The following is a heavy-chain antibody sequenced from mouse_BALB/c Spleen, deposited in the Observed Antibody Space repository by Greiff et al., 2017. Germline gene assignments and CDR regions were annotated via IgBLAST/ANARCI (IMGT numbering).Heavy chain of an antibody. D-gene: IGHD2-14*01. CDR2: IRNKANGYTT. CDR1: GFTFTDYY. J-gene: IGHJ3*01. CDR3: AIRYDGYWFAY. V-gene: IGHV7-3*02. Sequence: EVQVVESGGGLVQPGGSLRLSCATSGFTFTDYYMSWVRQPPGKALEWLGFIRNKANGYTTEYSASVKGRFTISRDNSQSILYLQMNTLRAEDSATYYCAIRYDGYWFAYWGQGTLVTVSA.